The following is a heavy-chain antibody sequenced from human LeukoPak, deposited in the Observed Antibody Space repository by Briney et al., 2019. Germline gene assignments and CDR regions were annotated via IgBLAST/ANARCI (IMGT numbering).Heavy chain of an antibody. D-gene: IGHD6-25*01. CDR2: IGGNGGST. Sequence: GGSLRLSCAASGFTFSSYAMSWVRQAPGKGLEWVSTIGGNGGSTYYADSVKGRFTISRDNSKNTLYLQMNSLSAEDTAIYYCVQHDYGSSGPFDAFDIWGQGTMVTVSS. CDR3: VQHDYGSSGPFDAFDI. J-gene: IGHJ3*02. V-gene: IGHV3-23*01. CDR1: GFTFSSYA.